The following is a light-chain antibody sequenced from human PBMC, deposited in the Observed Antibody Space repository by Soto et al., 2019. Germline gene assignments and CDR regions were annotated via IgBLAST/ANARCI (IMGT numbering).Light chain of an antibody. CDR2: DVS. CDR1: QSVTSA. J-gene: IGKJ5*01. Sequence: EIVLTQSPATLSLSPGDRATLSCRASQSVTSALAWFQQKPGQAPRLLIYDVSRRATGIPARFSGSGSGTDFTLTINSLEPEDFATYYCQQANSFPPTFGQGTRLEIK. CDR3: QQANSFPPT. V-gene: IGKV3-11*01.